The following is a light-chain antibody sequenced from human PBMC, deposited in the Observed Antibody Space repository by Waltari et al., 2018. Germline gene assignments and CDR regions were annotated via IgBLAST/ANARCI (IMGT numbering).Light chain of an antibody. Sequence: QSVLTQPPSASGTPGPRVSISCSGSSSNIGKNSVSWYQQLPGSAPKLLIHGNNQRPSGVPDRFSGSKSGTSASLAISGLQSEDEADYYCATWDDNLNGLFGGGTKLTVL. CDR2: GNN. J-gene: IGLJ2*01. V-gene: IGLV1-44*01. CDR1: SSNIGKNS. CDR3: ATWDDNLNGL.